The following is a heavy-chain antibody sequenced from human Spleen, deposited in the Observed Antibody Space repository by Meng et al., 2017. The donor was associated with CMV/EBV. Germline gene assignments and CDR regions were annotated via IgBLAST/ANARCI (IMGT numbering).Heavy chain of an antibody. J-gene: IGHJ4*02. CDR2: SSNSGTTI. CDR3: ARDWGAQGGFDY. Sequence: GESLKISCAASGFSFSDYYMSWIRQAPGKGLEWLSYSSNSGTTIYYADSVKGRFTISRDNSKNSLYLQMNSLRAEDTAIYYCARDWGAQGGFDYWGQGTLVTVSS. D-gene: IGHD3-16*01. V-gene: IGHV3-11*04. CDR1: GFSFSDYY.